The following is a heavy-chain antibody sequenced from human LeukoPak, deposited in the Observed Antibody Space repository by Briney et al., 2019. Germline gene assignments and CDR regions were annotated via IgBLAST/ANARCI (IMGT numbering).Heavy chain of an antibody. Sequence: GGSLRLSCAASGFPFSNYWMNWVRLAPGKGLEWVANIKQEGSEKYYVDSVKGRFIISRDDAKNSLFLQMNSLRVEDTAVYYCAREIAQQLDYWGQGTLVAVSA. CDR2: IKQEGSEK. D-gene: IGHD6-13*01. CDR3: AREIAQQLDY. J-gene: IGHJ4*02. V-gene: IGHV3-7*01. CDR1: GFPFSNYW.